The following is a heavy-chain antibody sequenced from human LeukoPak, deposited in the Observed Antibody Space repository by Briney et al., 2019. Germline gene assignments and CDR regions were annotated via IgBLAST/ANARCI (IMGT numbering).Heavy chain of an antibody. CDR3: ARVKADTSLLFDY. CDR1: GLIVSSNS. CDR2: IGSDGST. D-gene: IGHD2-15*01. V-gene: IGHV3-66*01. J-gene: IGHJ4*02. Sequence: GGSLRLSCAASGLIVSSNSMSWVRQAPGKGLEWVSVIGSDGSTYYADSVRGRFTVSRDNSKNTLYLQMDSLRAEDTAVYYRARVKADTSLLFDYWGPGTLLTVSS.